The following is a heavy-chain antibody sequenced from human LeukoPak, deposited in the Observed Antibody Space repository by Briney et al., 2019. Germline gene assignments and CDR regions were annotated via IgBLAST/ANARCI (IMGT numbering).Heavy chain of an antibody. CDR1: GFTFSSYA. CDR2: STVGGTNT. CDR3: AKDIYAYVTNCFFDY. Sequence: GGSLRLSCAASGFTFSSYAMSWVRQAPGTGLEWVSGSTVGGTNTHYADSVKGRFTISRDHSKNMLYLQMNSLRAEDTAIYYCAKDIYAYVTNCFFDYWGQGSLVTVSS. D-gene: IGHD4-17*01. J-gene: IGHJ4*02. V-gene: IGHV3-23*01.